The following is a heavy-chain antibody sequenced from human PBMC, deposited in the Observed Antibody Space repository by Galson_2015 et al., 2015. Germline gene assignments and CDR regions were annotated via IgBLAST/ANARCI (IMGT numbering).Heavy chain of an antibody. Sequence: SETLSLTCPVSGGSISSSSYYWGWIRQPPGKGLEWIGSIYYSGSTYYNPSLKSRVTISVDTSKNQFSLKLSSVTAADTAVYYCARHKGRTPNFDYWGQGTLVTVSS. CDR2: IYYSGST. CDR1: GGSISSSSYY. CDR3: ARHKGRTPNFDY. J-gene: IGHJ4*02. V-gene: IGHV4-39*01.